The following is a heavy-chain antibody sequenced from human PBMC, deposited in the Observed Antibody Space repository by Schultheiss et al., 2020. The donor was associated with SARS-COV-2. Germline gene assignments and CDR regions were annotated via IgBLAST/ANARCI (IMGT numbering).Heavy chain of an antibody. V-gene: IGHV3-30*04. CDR1: GFTFSSYA. CDR3: ARVSGYSYGSRIAAAGTIDY. D-gene: IGHD6-13*01. Sequence: SCAASGFTFSSYAMHWVRQAPGKGLEWVAVISYDGSNKYYADSVKGRFTISRDNSKNTLYLQMNSLRAEDTAVYYCARVSGYSYGSRIAAAGTIDYWGQGTLVTVSS. CDR2: ISYDGSNK. J-gene: IGHJ4*02.